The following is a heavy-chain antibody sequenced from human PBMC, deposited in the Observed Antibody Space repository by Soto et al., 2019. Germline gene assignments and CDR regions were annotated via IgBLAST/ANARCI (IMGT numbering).Heavy chain of an antibody. D-gene: IGHD6-13*01. CDR2: ISGSGGST. J-gene: IGHJ6*02. CDR1: GFTFSSYA. V-gene: IGHV3-23*01. Sequence: PGGSLRLSCAASGFTFSSYAMSWVRQAPGKGLEWVSAISGSGGSTYYADSVKGRFTISRDNSKNTLYLQMNSLRAEDTAVYYCAKDRFSSSWSSDYYYYGMDVWGQGTTVTVSS. CDR3: AKDRFSSSWSSDYYYYGMDV.